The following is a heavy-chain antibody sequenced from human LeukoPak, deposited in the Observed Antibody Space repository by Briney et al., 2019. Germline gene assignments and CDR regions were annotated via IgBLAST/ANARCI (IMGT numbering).Heavy chain of an antibody. CDR2: IYHSGST. CDR3: VRDGYSSSWYWFDP. D-gene: IGHD6-13*01. V-gene: IGHV4-38-2*02. J-gene: IGHJ5*02. Sequence: PSETLSLTCTVSGYSISSGYYWGWIRQPPGKGLEQIGSIYHSGSTYYNPSLKSRVTISVDTSKNQFSLRLSSVTAADTAVYYCVRDGYSSSWYWFDPWGQGTLVTVSS. CDR1: GYSISSGYY.